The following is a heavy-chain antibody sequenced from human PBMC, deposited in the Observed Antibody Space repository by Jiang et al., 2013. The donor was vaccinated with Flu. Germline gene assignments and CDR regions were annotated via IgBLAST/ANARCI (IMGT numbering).Heavy chain of an antibody. CDR2: IYYSGST. D-gene: IGHD4-11*01. CDR1: GGSISSSSYY. J-gene: IGHJ5*02. CDR3: ARQKRQYPGRSDGVTSNWFDP. Sequence: GSGLVKPSETLSLTCTVSGGSISSSSYYWGWIRQPSGKGLEWIGSIYYSGSTYYNPSLKSRVTISVDTSKNQFSLKLSSVTAADTAVYYCARQKRQYPGRSDGVTSNWFDPWGQGTLVTVSS. V-gene: IGHV4-39*01.